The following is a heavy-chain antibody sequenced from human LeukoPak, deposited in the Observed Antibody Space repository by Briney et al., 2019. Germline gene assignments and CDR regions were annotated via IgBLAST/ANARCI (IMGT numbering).Heavy chain of an antibody. CDR2: IYYSGST. Sequence: PSETLSLTCTVSGGSISSYYWSWIRQPPGKGLEWIGYIYYSGSTNYNPSLKSRVTISVDTSKNQFSLKPSSVTAADTAVYYCARGRLYYYYMDVWGKGTTVTVSS. V-gene: IGHV4-59*01. CDR1: GGSISSYY. J-gene: IGHJ6*03. CDR3: ARGRLYYYYMDV. D-gene: IGHD6-25*01.